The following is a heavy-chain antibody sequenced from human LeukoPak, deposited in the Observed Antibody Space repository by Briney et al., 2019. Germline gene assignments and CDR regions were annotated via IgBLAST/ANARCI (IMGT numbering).Heavy chain of an antibody. V-gene: IGHV3-7*01. Sequence: GGSLRLSCAASGFTFSNYWMSWVRQAPGKGLEWVANIKQGGSEKYYVNSVKGRFTISRDNAKNSLYLQMNSLRAEDTAIYYCAREDDWNYEDYWGQGTLVTVSS. D-gene: IGHD1-7*01. J-gene: IGHJ4*02. CDR2: IKQGGSEK. CDR3: AREDDWNYEDY. CDR1: GFTFSNYW.